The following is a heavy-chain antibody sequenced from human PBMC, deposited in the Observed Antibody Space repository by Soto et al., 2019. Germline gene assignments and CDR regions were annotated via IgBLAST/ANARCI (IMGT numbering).Heavy chain of an antibody. CDR3: ARGGRDYDILTGYFDSSDNWRFDP. Sequence: GASVKVSCKASGCTFTSYDINWVRQATGQGLEWMGWMNPNSGNTGYAQKFQGRVTMTRNTSISTACMELSSLRSEDTAVYYCARGGRDYDILTGYFDSSDNWRFDPWGQGTLVTVSS. J-gene: IGHJ5*02. V-gene: IGHV1-8*01. CDR2: MNPNSGNT. CDR1: GCTFTSYD. D-gene: IGHD3-9*01.